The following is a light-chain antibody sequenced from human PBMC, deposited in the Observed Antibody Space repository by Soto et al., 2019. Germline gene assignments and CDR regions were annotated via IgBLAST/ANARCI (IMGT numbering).Light chain of an antibody. CDR2: EVR. J-gene: IGLJ1*01. CDR1: SSDVGGYNY. CDR3: ISSTISVTFV. Sequence: QSALTQPASGTGSPGQSINISCTGTSSDVGGYNYVSWYQQHPGKVPKLIIYEVRNRPSGVSPRFSGSKSGNMASLTISGLLAEDEAAYYCISSTISVTFVFVNEIKVTVL. V-gene: IGLV2-14*01.